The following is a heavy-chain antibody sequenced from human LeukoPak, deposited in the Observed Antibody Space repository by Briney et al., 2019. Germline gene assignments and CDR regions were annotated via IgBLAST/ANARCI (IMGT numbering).Heavy chain of an antibody. Sequence: AGSLRLSCAASGFTFSSYSMNWVRQAPGKGLEWISYISSSSSAIYYADSVKGRSTISRDNAKNSLYLQMNSLRDEDTAVYYCVRDHYYSFDYWGQGTLVTVSS. CDR3: VRDHYYSFDY. CDR2: ISSSSSAI. CDR1: GFTFSSYS. V-gene: IGHV3-48*02. D-gene: IGHD2/OR15-2a*01. J-gene: IGHJ4*02.